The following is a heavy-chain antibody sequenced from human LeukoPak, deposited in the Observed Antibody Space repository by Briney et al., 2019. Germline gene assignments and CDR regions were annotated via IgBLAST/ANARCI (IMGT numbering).Heavy chain of an antibody. CDR1: GFTFGDYA. CDR3: TRDLLWFLSHFYYYYMDV. D-gene: IGHD3-10*01. CDR2: IRSKAYGGTT. Sequence: PGGSLRLSCTASGFTFGDYAMSWFRQAPGKGLGWVGFIRSKAYGGTTEYAASVKGRFTISRDDSKSIAYLQMNSLKTEDTAVYYCTRDLLWFLSHFYYYYMDVWGKGTTVTVSS. V-gene: IGHV3-49*03. J-gene: IGHJ6*03.